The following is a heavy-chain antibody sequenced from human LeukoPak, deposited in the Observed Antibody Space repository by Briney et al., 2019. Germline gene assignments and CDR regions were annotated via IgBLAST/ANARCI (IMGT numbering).Heavy chain of an antibody. CDR3: AREFTMVRGVITYFDY. Sequence: SETLSLTCTVSGGSISSYYWSWIRQPAGKGLEWIGRIYTSGSTNYNPSLKSRVTMSVDTSKNQFSLKLSYVTAADTAVYYCAREFTMVRGVITYFDYWGQGTLVTVSS. D-gene: IGHD3-10*01. CDR2: IYTSGST. J-gene: IGHJ4*02. V-gene: IGHV4-4*07. CDR1: GGSISSYY.